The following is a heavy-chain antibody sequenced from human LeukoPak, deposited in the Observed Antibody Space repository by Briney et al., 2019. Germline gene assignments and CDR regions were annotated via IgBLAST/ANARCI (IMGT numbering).Heavy chain of an antibody. CDR2: IIPIFGTA. J-gene: IGHJ6*02. CDR3: ARERFDYGMDV. CDR1: GYTFTSYD. D-gene: IGHD3-3*01. V-gene: IGHV1-69*13. Sequence: SAKVSCKASGYTFTSYDINWVRQAPGQGLEWMGGIIPIFGTANYAQKFQGRVTITADESTSTAYMELSSLRSEDTAVYYCARERFDYGMDVWGQGTTVTVSS.